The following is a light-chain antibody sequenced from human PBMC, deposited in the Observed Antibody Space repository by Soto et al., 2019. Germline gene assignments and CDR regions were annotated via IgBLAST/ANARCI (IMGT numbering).Light chain of an antibody. CDR1: QSVSSN. J-gene: IGKJ3*01. Sequence: EIVMTQSPAALSVSPGERATLSCRASQSVSSNLAWYQQKPGQAPRLLIYGASTRATGIPVRFSGSGSGTEFTLTISSLQSEDFAVYYYRQYNNWPSFTFGPGTKVYIK. V-gene: IGKV3-15*01. CDR2: GAS. CDR3: RQYNNWPSFT.